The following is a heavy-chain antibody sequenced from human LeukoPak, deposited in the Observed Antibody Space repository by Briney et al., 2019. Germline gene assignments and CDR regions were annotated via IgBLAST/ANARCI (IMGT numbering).Heavy chain of an antibody. V-gene: IGHV7-4-1*02. Sequence: ASVEVSCKASGYTFTNYAINWVRQAPGQGLEWMGWSNTNTGNPTYAQGLTGRLVFSLETSVSAAYLQISSLKPEDTAVYYCARDIIAGGHYWGQGTLVTVSS. D-gene: IGHD6-13*01. CDR3: ARDIIAGGHY. CDR2: SNTNTGNP. CDR1: GYTFTNYA. J-gene: IGHJ4*02.